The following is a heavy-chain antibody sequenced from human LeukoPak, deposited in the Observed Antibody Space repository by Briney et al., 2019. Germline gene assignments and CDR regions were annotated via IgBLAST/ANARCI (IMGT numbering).Heavy chain of an antibody. CDR3: ARGGQGDDLNWFDP. V-gene: IGHV3-30-3*01. CDR1: GCTFSSYT. CDR2: ISYDGSNK. J-gene: IGHJ5*02. D-gene: IGHD3-3*01. Sequence: GRSLRLSCAASGCTFSSYTKYWVRQAPGKGVEWVTIISYDGSNKYYADSVKGRFTISIDNSKNKLYLQMNCLTAEDTAVYYCARGGQGDDLNWFDPWGQGTLVTVSS.